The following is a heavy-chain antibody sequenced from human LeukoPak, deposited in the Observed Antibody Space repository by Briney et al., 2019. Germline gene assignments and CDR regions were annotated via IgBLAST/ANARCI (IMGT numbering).Heavy chain of an antibody. CDR3: ARVSGNDAFDI. D-gene: IGHD3-10*01. CDR2: ISSSSSYI. V-gene: IGHV3-21*01. CDR1: GFTFSSYS. J-gene: IGHJ3*02. Sequence: GGSLRLSCAASGFTFSSYSMNWVRQAPGKGLEWVSSISSSSSYIYYADSVKDRFTISRDNAKNSLYLQMNSLRAEDTAVYYCARVSGNDAFDIWGQGTMVTVSS.